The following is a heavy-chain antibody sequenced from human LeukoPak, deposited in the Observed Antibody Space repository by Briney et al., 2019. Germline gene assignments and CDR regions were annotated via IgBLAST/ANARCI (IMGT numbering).Heavy chain of an antibody. CDR2: INPNSGGT. Sequence: GASVKVSCKASGYTFTGYYMHWVRQAPGQGLEWMGWINPNSGGTNYAQKFQGRVTMTRDTSISTAYMELSRLRSDDTAVYYCARDGGYCSSTSCYAENSIDYWGQGTLVTVSS. V-gene: IGHV1-2*02. CDR1: GYTFTGYY. D-gene: IGHD2-2*01. J-gene: IGHJ4*02. CDR3: ARDGGYCSSTSCYAENSIDY.